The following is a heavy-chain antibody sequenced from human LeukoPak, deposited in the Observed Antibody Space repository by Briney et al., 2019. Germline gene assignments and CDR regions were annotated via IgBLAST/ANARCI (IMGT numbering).Heavy chain of an antibody. J-gene: IGHJ3*02. CDR1: GGTFSSYA. V-gene: IGHV1-69*05. D-gene: IGHD3-16*02. CDR2: IIPIFGTA. CDR3: ASGGEYYDYVWGSYRPHGYAFDI. Sequence: SVKVSCKASGGTFSSYAISWVRQAPGQGLEWMGRIIPIFGTANYAQKFQGRVTITTDESTSTAYMELSSLRSEDTAVYYCASGGEYYDYVWGSYRPHGYAFDIWGQGTMVSVSS.